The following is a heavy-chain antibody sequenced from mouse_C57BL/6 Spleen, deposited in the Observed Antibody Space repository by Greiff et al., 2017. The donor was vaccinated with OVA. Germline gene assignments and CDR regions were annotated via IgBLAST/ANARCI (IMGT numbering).Heavy chain of an antibody. D-gene: IGHD3-3*01. J-gene: IGHJ2*01. Sequence: QVQLQQSGAELVRPGASVKLSCKASGYTFTDYYIYWVKQRPGQGLEWIARIYPGSGNTYYNEKFKGKATLTAEKSSSTAYMQLSSLTSEDSAVYFCARESYLYYFDYWGQGTTLTVSS. CDR1: GYTFTDYY. CDR3: ARESYLYYFDY. V-gene: IGHV1-76*01. CDR2: IYPGSGNT.